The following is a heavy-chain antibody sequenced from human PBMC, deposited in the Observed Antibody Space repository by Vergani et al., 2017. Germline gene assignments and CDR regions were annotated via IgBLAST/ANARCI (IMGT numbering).Heavy chain of an antibody. V-gene: IGHV1-69*01. CDR3: ARGGGGGSSYSSGWYGY. CDR2: IIPIFGTA. J-gene: IGHJ4*02. Sequence: QVQLVQSGAEVKKPGSSVKVSCKASGGTFSSYAISWVRQAPGQGLEWMGGIIPIFGTANYAQKFQGRVTITADESTSTAYMELSSLRSEDTAVYYGARGGGGGSSYSSGWYGYWGQGTLVTVSS. D-gene: IGHD6-19*01. CDR1: GGTFSSYA.